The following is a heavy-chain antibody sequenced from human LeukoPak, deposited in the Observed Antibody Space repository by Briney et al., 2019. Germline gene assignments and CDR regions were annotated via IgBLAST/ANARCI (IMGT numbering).Heavy chain of an antibody. D-gene: IGHD3-10*01. CDR1: GGSISSYY. V-gene: IGHV4-4*07. Sequence: SETLSLTYTVSGGSISSYYWSWIRQPAGKGLEWIGRIYTSGSTNYNPSLKSRVTMSVDTSKNQFSLKLSSVTAADTAVYYCARDLYYYGSGSSNWFDPWGQGTLVTVSS. CDR3: ARDLYYYGSGSSNWFDP. J-gene: IGHJ5*02. CDR2: IYTSGST.